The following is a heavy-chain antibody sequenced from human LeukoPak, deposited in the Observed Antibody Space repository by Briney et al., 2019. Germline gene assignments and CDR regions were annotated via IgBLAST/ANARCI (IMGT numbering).Heavy chain of an antibody. CDR3: AKDDTTTVYYFDY. J-gene: IGHJ4*01. D-gene: IGHD4-4*01. Sequence: GGSLRLSCAASGFTFSDYYMSWIRQAPGKGLEWVSYISSSGSTIYYADSVKGRFTISRDNAKNSLYLQMNSLRAEDTAVYYCAKDDTTTVYYFDYWGQGTLVTVSS. V-gene: IGHV3-11*01. CDR1: GFTFSDYY. CDR2: ISSSGSTI.